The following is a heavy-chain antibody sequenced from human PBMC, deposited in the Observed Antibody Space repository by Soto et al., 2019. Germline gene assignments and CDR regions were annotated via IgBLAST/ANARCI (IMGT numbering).Heavy chain of an antibody. CDR3: ARATRTYYYDSSGYPLGY. Sequence: GGSLRLSCAASGFTFSSYSMNWVRQAPGKGLEWVSSISSSSSYIYYADSVKGRFTISRDNAKNSLYLQMNSLRAEDTAVYYCARATRTYYYDSSGYPLGYWGQGALVTVS. D-gene: IGHD3-22*01. CDR1: GFTFSSYS. CDR2: ISSSSSYI. J-gene: IGHJ4*02. V-gene: IGHV3-21*01.